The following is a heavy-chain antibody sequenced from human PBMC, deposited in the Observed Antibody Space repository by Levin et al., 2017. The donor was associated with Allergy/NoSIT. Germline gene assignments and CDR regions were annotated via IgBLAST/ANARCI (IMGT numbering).Heavy chain of an antibody. J-gene: IGHJ4*02. CDR2: IKQDGREK. D-gene: IGHD6-19*01. CDR3: AAISWLAFDY. CDR1: GFTFRNFW. V-gene: IGHV3-7*01. Sequence: LSLTCAASGFTFRNFWMSWVRQAPGKGLEWVANIKQDGREKDYVDPVKGRFTISRDNAKNSLYLQMNSVIVEDTAVYYCAAISWLAFDYWGQGTPVTVSS.